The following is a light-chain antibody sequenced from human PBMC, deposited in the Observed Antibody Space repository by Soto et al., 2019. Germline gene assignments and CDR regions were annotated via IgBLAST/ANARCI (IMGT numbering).Light chain of an antibody. CDR2: DAS. V-gene: IGKV3-11*01. J-gene: IGKJ5*01. CDR1: QTVSSY. CDR3: HQRFDSIT. Sequence: EIVLTKSPATLSLSPGERATLSCRASQTVSSYLAWFQQKPGQAPRLLIYDASNRATGIPVRFSGSGSGTDFTLTISSVEPEDFAVYYCHQRFDSITFGQGTRLEIK.